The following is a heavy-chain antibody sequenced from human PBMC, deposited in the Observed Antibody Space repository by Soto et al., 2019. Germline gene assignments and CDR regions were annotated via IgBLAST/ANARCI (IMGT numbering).Heavy chain of an antibody. Sequence: QVQLVQSGAEVKKPGASVKVSCKASGYTFTSYAMHWVRQAPGQRLEWMGWINAGNGNTKYSQKFQGRVTITRDTSASTAYMELSSLRSEDTAVYYCARVSGSIAARRRGPVDYWGQGTLVTVSS. CDR3: ARVSGSIAARRRGPVDY. V-gene: IGHV1-3*01. CDR1: GYTFTSYA. D-gene: IGHD6-6*01. J-gene: IGHJ4*02. CDR2: INAGNGNT.